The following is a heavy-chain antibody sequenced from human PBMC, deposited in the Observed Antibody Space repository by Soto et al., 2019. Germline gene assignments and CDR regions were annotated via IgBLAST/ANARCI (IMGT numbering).Heavy chain of an antibody. Sequence: QVQLQESGPGLVKPSETLSLTCTVSGGSISSYYWSWIRQPPGKGLEWIGYIYYSGSTNYNPSLKSRGIISVDTSKNQFSLKLSSVTAADTAVYYCARSYRRYCSGGSCYSYYYYYMDVWGKGTTVTVSS. J-gene: IGHJ6*03. CDR1: GGSISSYY. CDR2: IYYSGST. CDR3: ARSYRRYCSGGSCYSYYYYYMDV. D-gene: IGHD2-15*01. V-gene: IGHV4-59*01.